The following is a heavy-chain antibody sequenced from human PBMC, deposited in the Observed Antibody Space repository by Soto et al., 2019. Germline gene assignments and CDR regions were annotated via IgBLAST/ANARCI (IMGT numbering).Heavy chain of an antibody. D-gene: IGHD4-17*01. CDR1: GYTFTSYY. CDR2: INPSGGST. V-gene: IGHV1-46*01. Sequence: ASVKVSCKASGYTFTSYYMHWVRQAPGQGLEWMGIINPSGGSTSYAQKFQGRVTMTRDTSTSTVYMELSSLRSEDTAVYYCARHGLRTNPTFYGMDVWGQGTTVTVS. J-gene: IGHJ6*02. CDR3: ARHGLRTNPTFYGMDV.